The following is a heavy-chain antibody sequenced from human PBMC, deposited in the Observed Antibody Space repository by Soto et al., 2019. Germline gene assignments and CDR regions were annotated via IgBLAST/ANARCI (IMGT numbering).Heavy chain of an antibody. J-gene: IGHJ5*02. CDR2: INPNNGAT. CDR1: GYRFNDFY. Sequence: ASVKVSCKTSGYRFNDFYMHWVRQAPGQGLEWLGWINPNNGATNYAQNFHGRVTLTGDTSINTTYMQLSSLASGDTAIYYCARDLRGYSNWFHPWGQGTLVTVSS. CDR3: ARDLRGYSNWFHP. V-gene: IGHV1-2*02. D-gene: IGHD3-22*01.